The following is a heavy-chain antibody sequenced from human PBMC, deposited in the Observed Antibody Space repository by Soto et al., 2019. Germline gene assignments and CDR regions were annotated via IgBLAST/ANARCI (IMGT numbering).Heavy chain of an antibody. CDR2: IIPILGIA. D-gene: IGHD5-12*01. Sequence: QVQLVQSGAEVKKPGSSVKVSCKASGGTASSYTISWVRQAPGQGLEWMGRIIPILGIANYAQKFQGRVTITADKSTSTAYMELSSLRSEDTAVYYCARDGGDGYNNIWGQGTMVTVSS. V-gene: IGHV1-69*08. CDR3: ARDGGDGYNNI. CDR1: GGTASSYT. J-gene: IGHJ3*02.